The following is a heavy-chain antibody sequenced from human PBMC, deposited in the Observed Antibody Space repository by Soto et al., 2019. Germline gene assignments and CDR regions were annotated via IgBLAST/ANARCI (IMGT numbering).Heavy chain of an antibody. J-gene: IGHJ6*02. CDR1: GFTFSSYS. CDR2: ISGSGGST. CDR3: AEDSEGKYYYGSGSYYPH. D-gene: IGHD3-10*01. Sequence: PGGSLRLSCAASGFTFSSYSMNWVRQAPGKGLEWVSAISGSGGSTYYADSVKGRFTISRDNSKNTLYLQMNSLRAEDTAVYYCAEDSEGKYYYGSGSYYPHWGQGTTVTVSS. V-gene: IGHV3-23*01.